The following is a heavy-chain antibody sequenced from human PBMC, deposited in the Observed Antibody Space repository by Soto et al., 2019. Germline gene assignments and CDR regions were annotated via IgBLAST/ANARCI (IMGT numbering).Heavy chain of an antibody. Sequence: ASVKVSCKASGYTFTSYGISWVRQAPGQGLEWMGWISAYNGNTNYAQKLQGRVTMTTDTSTSTAYMELRSLRSDDAAVYYCARASIAARYFDYWGQGTLVTVSS. D-gene: IGHD6-6*01. CDR2: ISAYNGNT. CDR1: GYTFTSYG. CDR3: ARASIAARYFDY. V-gene: IGHV1-18*01. J-gene: IGHJ4*02.